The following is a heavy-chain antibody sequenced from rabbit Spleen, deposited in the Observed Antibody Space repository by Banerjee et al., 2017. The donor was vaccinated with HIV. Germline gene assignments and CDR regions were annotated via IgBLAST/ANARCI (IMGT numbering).Heavy chain of an antibody. CDR3: ARANGGGSGYDL. CDR1: GFSFSSSDY. CDR2: IDAGSSGFT. V-gene: IGHV1S40*01. Sequence: QSLEESGGDLVKPGASLTLTCTASGFSFSSSDYMCWVRQAPGKGLEWIACIDAGSSGFTYFASWAKGRFTISRTSSTTVTLQMTSLTAADTATYFCARANGGGSGYDLWGQGTLVTVS. D-gene: IGHD1-1*01. J-gene: IGHJ3*01.